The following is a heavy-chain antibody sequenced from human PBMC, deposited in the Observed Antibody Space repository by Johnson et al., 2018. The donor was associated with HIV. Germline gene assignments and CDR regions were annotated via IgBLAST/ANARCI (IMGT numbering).Heavy chain of an antibody. CDR2: IYSGGST. V-gene: IGHV3-66*01. J-gene: IGHJ3*02. CDR1: GFTVSSNY. Sequence: VQLVESGGGLVKPGGSLKLSCATSGFTVSSNYMSWVRQAPGKGLEWVSVIYSGGSTSYADYVKGRFTISRDNSKNTLYLQMNSLRAEDTAVYYCARWGRWELGDAFDIWGQGTMVTVSS. D-gene: IGHD1-26*01. CDR3: ARWGRWELGDAFDI.